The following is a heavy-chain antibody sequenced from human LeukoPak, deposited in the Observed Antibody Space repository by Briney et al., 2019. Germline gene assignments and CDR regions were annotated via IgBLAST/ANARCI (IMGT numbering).Heavy chain of an antibody. CDR1: GSTFSSYA. D-gene: IGHD2-15*01. CDR2: ISGSGGST. V-gene: IGHV3-23*01. Sequence: GGSLRLSCAASGSTFSSYAMSWVRQAPGKGLEWVSAISGSGGSTYYADSVKGRFTISRDNSKNTLYLQMNSLRAEDTAVYYCASSGRKYYFDYWGQGTLVTVSS. CDR3: ASSGRKYYFDY. J-gene: IGHJ4*02.